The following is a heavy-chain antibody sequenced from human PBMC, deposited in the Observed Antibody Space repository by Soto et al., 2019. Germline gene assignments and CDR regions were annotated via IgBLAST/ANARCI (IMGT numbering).Heavy chain of an antibody. J-gene: IGHJ4*02. V-gene: IGHV3-30-3*01. D-gene: IGHD6-19*01. CDR2: ISYDGSNK. CDR3: ARDSFSGWYTSYFDY. Sequence: QVQLVESGGGVVQPGRSLRLSCAASGFTFSSYAMHWVRQAPGKGLEWVAVISYDGSNKYYADFVKGRFTISRDNSKNTLYLQMNSLRAEDTAVYYCARDSFSGWYTSYFDYWGQGTLVTVSS. CDR1: GFTFSSYA.